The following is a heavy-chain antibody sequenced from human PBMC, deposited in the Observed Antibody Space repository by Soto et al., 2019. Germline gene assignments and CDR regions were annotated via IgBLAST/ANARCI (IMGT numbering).Heavy chain of an antibody. V-gene: IGHV4-31*03. CDR1: GGSISSGGYY. CDR3: ARDRGGYSNFDY. J-gene: IGHJ4*02. Sequence: SETLSLTCTVSGGSISSGGYYWSWIRQHPGKGLEWIGYIYYSGSTYYNPSLKSRVTISVDTSKNQFSLKLSSVTAADTAVYYCARDRGGYSNFDYWGQGTLVTVSS. CDR2: IYYSGST. D-gene: IGHD3-10*01.